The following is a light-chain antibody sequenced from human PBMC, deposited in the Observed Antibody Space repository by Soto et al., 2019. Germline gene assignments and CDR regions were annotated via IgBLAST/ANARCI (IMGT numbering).Light chain of an antibody. CDR2: VVS. V-gene: IGLV2-14*01. Sequence: QSALTQPASVSGSPGQSITNSCTGTSSDVGKYNYVSWYQQHPAKAPKLMIFVVSNRPSGVSNRFSGSKSGNTASLTISGLQAEDEAEYYCSSYTGSSTNTVVFGGGTKLTVL. CDR3: SSYTGSSTNTVV. J-gene: IGLJ2*01. CDR1: SSDVGKYNY.